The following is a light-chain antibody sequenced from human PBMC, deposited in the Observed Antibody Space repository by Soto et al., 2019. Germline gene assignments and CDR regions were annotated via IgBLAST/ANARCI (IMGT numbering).Light chain of an antibody. Sequence: EIVLTQSPATLSLSPGERATLSCRASQSVSSYLAWSQQKPGQAPSLLIYDASNRATGIPARFSGSGSGTDFTLTITSLEPEDFEVYYYQQRSNWPPDKYTFGQGTKLEI. CDR2: DAS. J-gene: IGKJ2*01. V-gene: IGKV3-11*01. CDR3: QQRSNWPPDKYT. CDR1: QSVSSY.